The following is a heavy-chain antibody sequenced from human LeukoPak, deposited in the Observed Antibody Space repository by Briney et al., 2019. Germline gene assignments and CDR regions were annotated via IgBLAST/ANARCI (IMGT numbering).Heavy chain of an antibody. V-gene: IGHV4-59*01. CDR1: SGSFSDYY. J-gene: IGHJ6*01. D-gene: IGHD3-10*01. CDR3: ARTRRHYYGSGKNLTPWPAGLDV. Sequence: SETLSLTCTVSSGSFSDYYWTWMRQPPGQGLEWIGYSGSSKYNPSLESRVTISVDTSKRHFSLTLSSVTAADTAIHYCARTRRHYYGSGKNLTPWPAGLDVWGQGTTVIVSA. CDR2: SGSS.